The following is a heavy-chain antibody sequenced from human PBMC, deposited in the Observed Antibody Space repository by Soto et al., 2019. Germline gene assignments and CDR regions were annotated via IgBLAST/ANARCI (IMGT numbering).Heavy chain of an antibody. Sequence: EVQLVESGGGLVQPGGSLRLSCAASGFSFRIYSMNWVRQAPGKGLEWVSYISSSSSSINYADSLKGRFTISRDNDKNSLYLQMNNLRAEDTAVYYRARDKGSSSWHSFDYWGQGLLVTVSS. CDR3: ARDKGSSSWHSFDY. CDR1: GFSFRIYS. J-gene: IGHJ4*02. D-gene: IGHD2-2*01. CDR2: ISSSSSSI. V-gene: IGHV3-48*01.